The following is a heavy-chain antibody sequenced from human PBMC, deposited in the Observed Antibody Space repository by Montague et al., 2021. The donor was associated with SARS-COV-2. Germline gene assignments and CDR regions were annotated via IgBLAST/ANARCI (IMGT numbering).Heavy chain of an antibody. CDR1: GDSVSSNSPA. V-gene: IGHV6-1*01. D-gene: IGHD6-19*01. J-gene: IGHJ6*02. CDR3: ARGADRYYFYGMDV. CDR2: TYYRSKWYN. Sequence: CAISGDSVSSNSPAWNWIRHSPSSGSECLGRTYYRSKWYNEYAVSVNSRITINPDTSKNQFSLQVNSVTPEDTAVYYCARGADRYYFYGMDVWGQGTTVTVSS.